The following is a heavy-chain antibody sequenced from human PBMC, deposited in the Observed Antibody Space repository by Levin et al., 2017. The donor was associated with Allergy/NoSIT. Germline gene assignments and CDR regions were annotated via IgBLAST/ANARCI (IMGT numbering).Heavy chain of an antibody. D-gene: IGHD3-10*01. J-gene: IGHJ4*02. CDR3: AKDNLGAILWFGELLGGFDY. CDR1: GFTFSSYA. CDR2: ISGSGGST. V-gene: IGHV3-23*01. Sequence: GGSLRLSCAASGFTFSSYAMSWVRQAPGKGLEWVSAISGSGGSTYYADSVKGRFTISRDNSKNTLYLQMNSLRAEDTAVYYCAKDNLGAILWFGELLGGFDYWGQGTLVTVSS.